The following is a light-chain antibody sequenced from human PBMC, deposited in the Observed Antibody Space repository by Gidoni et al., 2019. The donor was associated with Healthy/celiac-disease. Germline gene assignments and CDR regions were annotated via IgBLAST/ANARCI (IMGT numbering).Light chain of an antibody. CDR1: SYDVGSYNL. CDR3: CSYAGSSTLV. V-gene: IGLV2-23*02. Sequence: QSALTQPASVSWSPGPSITISCTGTSYDVGSYNLVSWYQQHPGKAPKLMIYEVSKRPSGVSNRFSGSKSGNTASLTISGLQAEDEADYYCCSYAGSSTLVFGGGTKLTVL. J-gene: IGLJ2*01. CDR2: EVS.